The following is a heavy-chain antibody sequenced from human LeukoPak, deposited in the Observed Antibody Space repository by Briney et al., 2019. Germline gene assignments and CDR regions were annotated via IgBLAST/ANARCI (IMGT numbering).Heavy chain of an antibody. CDR1: GLIFSGYE. CDR2: ISDSGSHT. D-gene: IGHD6-19*01. Sequence: GGSLRLSCAASGLIFSGYEMNWVRQAPGKGLEWVSYISDSGSHTLYADSVEGRFTISRDNAKSSLYLQMNSLRAEDTAVYYCATKVAGTSHFSYWGQGTLVTVSS. V-gene: IGHV3-48*03. J-gene: IGHJ4*02. CDR3: ATKVAGTSHFSY.